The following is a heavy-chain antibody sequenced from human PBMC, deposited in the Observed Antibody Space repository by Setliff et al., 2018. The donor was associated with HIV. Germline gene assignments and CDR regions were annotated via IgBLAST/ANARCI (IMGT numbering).Heavy chain of an antibody. J-gene: IGHJ6*03. D-gene: IGHD3-10*01. V-gene: IGHV4-4*08. Sequence: SETLSLTCTVSGDSISSYYWSWIRQPPGKGLEWIGYIYTSGITDYNPSLKSRVTISGDTSKNQFSLKLSSVAAADTAVYYCARDRRGYYYGSGSCYMDVWGTGTTVTVLL. CDR3: ARDRRGYYYGSGSCYMDV. CDR1: GDSISSYY. CDR2: IYTSGIT.